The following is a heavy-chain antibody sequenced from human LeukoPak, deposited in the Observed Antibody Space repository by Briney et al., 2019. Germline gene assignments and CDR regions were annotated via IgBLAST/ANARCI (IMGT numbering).Heavy chain of an antibody. Sequence: GASVKVSCKASGYTFTSYGISWVRQAPGQGLEWMGWINTNTGNPTYAQGFTGRFVFSLDTSVSTAYLQISSLKAEDTAVYYCARGGEGDYLASFDIWGQGTMVTVSS. CDR1: GYTFTSYG. CDR2: INTNTGNP. V-gene: IGHV7-4-1*02. J-gene: IGHJ3*02. CDR3: ARGGEGDYLASFDI. D-gene: IGHD4-17*01.